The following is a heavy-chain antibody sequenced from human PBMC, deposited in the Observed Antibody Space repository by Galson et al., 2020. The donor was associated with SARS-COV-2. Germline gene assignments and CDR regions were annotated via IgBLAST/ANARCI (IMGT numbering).Heavy chain of an antibody. J-gene: IGHJ4*02. CDR2: IYYSGST. D-gene: IGHD3-9*01. Sequence: ASETLSLTCTVSGGSISSYYWSWIRQPPGKGLEWIGYIYYSGSTNYNPSLKSRVTISVDTSKNQFSLKLSSVTAADTAVYYCARGGYDILTGYLPDYWGQGTLVTVSS. CDR1: GGSISSYY. V-gene: IGHV4-59*01. CDR3: ARGGYDILTGYLPDY.